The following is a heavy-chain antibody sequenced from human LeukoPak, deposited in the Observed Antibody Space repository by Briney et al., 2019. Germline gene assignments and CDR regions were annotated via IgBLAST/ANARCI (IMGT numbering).Heavy chain of an antibody. D-gene: IGHD3-3*01. Sequence: SGGSLRLSCAASGFTFSTYAMSRFRQAPGKGLERVSSISGSGGSTYYADSVKGRFTISRDNSKNTLYLQMNSLRAEDTAVYYCAKSTTGFLEWLFFDYWGQGTLVTVSS. CDR2: ISGSGGST. CDR3: AKSTTGFLEWLFFDY. CDR1: GFTFSTYA. V-gene: IGHV3-23*01. J-gene: IGHJ4*02.